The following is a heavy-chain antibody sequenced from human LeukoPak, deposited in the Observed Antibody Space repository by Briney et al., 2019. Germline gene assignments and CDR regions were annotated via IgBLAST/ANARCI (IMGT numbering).Heavy chain of an antibody. Sequence: SETLSLTCTVSGGSISSSSYYWGWIRQPPGKGLEWIGSIYYSGSTYYNPSLKSRVTISVDTSKNQFSLKLSSVTAADTAVYYCARRSVYYDILTGYYRLENRYYFDYWGQGTLVTVSS. CDR3: ARRSVYYDILTGYYRLENRYYFDY. J-gene: IGHJ4*02. D-gene: IGHD3-9*01. CDR1: GGSISSSSYY. V-gene: IGHV4-39*01. CDR2: IYYSGST.